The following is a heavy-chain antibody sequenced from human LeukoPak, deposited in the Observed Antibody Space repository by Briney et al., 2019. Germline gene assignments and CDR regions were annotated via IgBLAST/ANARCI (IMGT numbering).Heavy chain of an antibody. CDR1: GFTFSSYE. J-gene: IGHJ6*04. CDR3: AELGITMIGGV. CDR2: ISSSGSTI. Sequence: WGSLRLSCAASGFTFSSYEINWVRQAPGKGLEWVSYISSSGSTIYYADSVKGRFTISRDNAKNSLYLQMNSLRAEDTAVYCAELGITMIGGVWGKGTTVTISS. D-gene: IGHD3-10*02. V-gene: IGHV3-48*03.